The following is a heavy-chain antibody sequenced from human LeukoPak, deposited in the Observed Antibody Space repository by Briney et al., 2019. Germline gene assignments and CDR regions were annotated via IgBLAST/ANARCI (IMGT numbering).Heavy chain of an antibody. V-gene: IGHV3-30*02. CDR1: AFTFSTYG. CDR2: IRYDGVNK. Sequence: GGSLRLSCAASAFTFSTYGMHWVCQAPGKGLEWVAFIRYDGVNKYYADSVKGRFTISRDNSKNTLYLQMNSLRAEDTAVYYCAKGALYSSSWYADYWGQGTLVTVSS. J-gene: IGHJ4*02. D-gene: IGHD6-13*01. CDR3: AKGALYSSSWYADY.